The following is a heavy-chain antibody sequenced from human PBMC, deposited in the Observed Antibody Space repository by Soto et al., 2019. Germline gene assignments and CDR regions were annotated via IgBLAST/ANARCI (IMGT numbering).Heavy chain of an antibody. Sequence: QGPLVQSGAEVKKPGASVKLSCKASGFTFSNYGLNWVRQAPEQGLEWMGWVSANNGHTNYAQNLQGRGSMTTDTSTRTAYMELRGLTFDDTAVYYCARDIESVTAKHFFYYYAMDVWGQGTTVTVSS. D-gene: IGHD2-8*01. CDR2: VSANNGHT. CDR1: GFTFSNYG. CDR3: ARDIESVTAKHFFYYYAMDV. V-gene: IGHV1-18*01. J-gene: IGHJ6*02.